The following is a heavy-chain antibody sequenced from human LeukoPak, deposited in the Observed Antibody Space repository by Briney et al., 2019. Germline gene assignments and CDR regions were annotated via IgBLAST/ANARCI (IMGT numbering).Heavy chain of an antibody. V-gene: IGHV1-69*05. CDR3: ATGSRPVWFVGDSDY. D-gene: IGHD3-10*01. Sequence: SVKVSCKASGGTFSSYAISWVRQAPGQGLEWMGGIIPIFGTANYAQKFQGRVTITTDESTSTAYMELSSLRSEDTAVYYCATGSRPVWFVGDSDYWGQGTLVTVSS. CDR1: GGTFSSYA. CDR2: IIPIFGTA. J-gene: IGHJ4*02.